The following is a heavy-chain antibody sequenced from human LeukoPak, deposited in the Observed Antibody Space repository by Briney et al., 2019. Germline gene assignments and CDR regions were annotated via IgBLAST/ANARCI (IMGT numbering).Heavy chain of an antibody. Sequence: SETLCLTCTISGFSTNSDYWSWIRQPAGKGLEWLGRIRSSGSTDYNPSLNRGRTASLDTTQNHFSLRLRSVTAADTAAYYCARGPGPSQLERLEAFDIRGPGTVVTASS. J-gene: IGHJ3*02. D-gene: IGHD1-1*01. V-gene: IGHV4-4*07. CDR3: ARGPGPSQLERLEAFDI. CDR1: GFSTNSDY. CDR2: IRSSGST.